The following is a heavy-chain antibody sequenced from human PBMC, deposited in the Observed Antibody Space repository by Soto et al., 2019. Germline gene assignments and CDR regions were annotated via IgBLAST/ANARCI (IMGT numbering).Heavy chain of an antibody. V-gene: IGHV3-48*02. CDR2: ITSDTATI. J-gene: IGHJ4*02. CDR1: GFTFNIYS. CDR3: ARSVAGHFDY. Sequence: EVQLVESGGGLVQPGGSLRLSCAASGFTFNIYSMNWVRQAPGKGLEWVSYITSDTATIHYADSVMCRFTISRDNAKNSLYLQMNSLRDEDTAAYYCARSVAGHFDYLGQGTLVVVSS. D-gene: IGHD6-19*01.